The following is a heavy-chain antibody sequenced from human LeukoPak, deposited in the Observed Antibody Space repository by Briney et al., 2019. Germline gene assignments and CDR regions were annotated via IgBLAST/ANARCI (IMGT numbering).Heavy chain of an antibody. J-gene: IGHJ4*02. CDR1: GYTFTSYF. D-gene: IGHD4-23*01. CDR3: ATAKFGGNSYFDY. Sequence: ASVKVSCKASGYTFTSYFIHWVRQAPGQGLEWMGIINPSGGSTNYAQKFQGRVTMTRDTSTSAVYMELSSLRSEDTAVYYCATAKFGGNSYFDYWGQGTLVTVSS. CDR2: INPSGGST. V-gene: IGHV1-46*01.